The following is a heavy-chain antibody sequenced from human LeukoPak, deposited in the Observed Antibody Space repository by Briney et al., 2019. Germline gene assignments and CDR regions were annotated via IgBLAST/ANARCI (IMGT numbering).Heavy chain of an antibody. V-gene: IGHV5-10-1*01. J-gene: IGHJ5*02. D-gene: IGHD3-10*01. CDR3: ARLVYGSGSYYNGWFDP. CDR1: GYSFTSYW. CDR2: IDPSDSYT. Sequence: GESLKISCKGSGYSFTSYWISWVRQMPGKGLEWMGRIDPSDSYTNYSPSFQGHVTISADKSISTAYLQWSSLKASDTAMYYCARLVYGSGSYYNGWFDPWGQGTLVTVS.